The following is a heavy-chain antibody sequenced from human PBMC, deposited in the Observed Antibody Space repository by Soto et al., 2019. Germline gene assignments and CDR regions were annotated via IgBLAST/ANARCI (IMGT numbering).Heavy chain of an antibody. D-gene: IGHD4-17*01. CDR3: ASGLEPQLRDYGGNSGGSGY. CDR1: GFTFSSYS. J-gene: IGHJ4*02. V-gene: IGHV3-21*01. Sequence: PGGSLRLSCAASGFTFSSYSMNWVRQAPGKGLEWVSSISSSSSYIYYADSVKGRFTISRDNAKNSLYLQMDSLRAEDTAVYYCASGLEPQLRDYGGNSGGSGYWGQGTLVTVSS. CDR2: ISSSSSYI.